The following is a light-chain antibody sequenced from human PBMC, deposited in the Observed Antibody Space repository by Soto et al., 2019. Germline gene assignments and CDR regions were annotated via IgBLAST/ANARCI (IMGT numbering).Light chain of an antibody. J-gene: IGLJ1*01. CDR2: EVS. CDR3: SSFTSTSTFV. Sequence: QSALTQPASVSGSPGQSIAISCTGTSSDVGGYNYVSWYQQHPGIAPRLLISEVSNRPSGVSNRFSGSKSGNTASLTISGLQAEDVADYYCSSFTSTSTFVFGTGTKVTVL. V-gene: IGLV2-14*01. CDR1: SSDVGGYNY.